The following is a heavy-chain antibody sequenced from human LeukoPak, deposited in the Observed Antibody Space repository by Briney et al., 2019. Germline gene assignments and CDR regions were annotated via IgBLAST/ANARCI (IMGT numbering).Heavy chain of an antibody. Sequence: PGRSLRLSCAASGFTFSSYGMHWVRQAPGKGLEWVAVISYDGSNKYYADSVKGRFTISRDNSKNTLYLQMNSPRAEDTAVYYCAKDPEVVKGPFDIWGQGTMVTVSS. V-gene: IGHV3-30*18. J-gene: IGHJ3*02. CDR2: ISYDGSNK. CDR1: GFTFSSYG. CDR3: AKDPEVVKGPFDI. D-gene: IGHD2-15*01.